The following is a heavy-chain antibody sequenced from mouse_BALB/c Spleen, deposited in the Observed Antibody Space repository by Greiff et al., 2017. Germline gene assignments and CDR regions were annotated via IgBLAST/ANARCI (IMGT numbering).Heavy chain of an antibody. D-gene: IGHD2-1*01. CDR1: GFTFSDYY. Sequence: EVQGVESGGGLVKPGGSLKLSCAASGFTFSDYYMYWVRQTPEKRLEWVATISDGGSYTYYPDSVKGRFTISRDNAKNNLYLQMSSLKSEDTAMYYCARDGNGNYEGFAYWGQGTLVTVSA. J-gene: IGHJ3*01. V-gene: IGHV5-4*02. CDR2: ISDGGSYT. CDR3: ARDGNGNYEGFAY.